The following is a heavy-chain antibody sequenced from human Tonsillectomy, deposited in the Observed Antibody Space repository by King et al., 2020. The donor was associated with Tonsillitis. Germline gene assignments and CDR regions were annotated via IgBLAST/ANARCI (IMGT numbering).Heavy chain of an antibody. V-gene: IGHV6-1*01. J-gene: IGHJ4*02. CDR3: ARETTLYDFWSGFYD. Sequence: VQLQQYGPGLVKPSQTLSLTCAISGDSVSNDSTAWNWIRQSPSRGLEWLGRTYSRSKWYIDYAVSVKSRITINPDTSKNQFSLQLNSVTPEDTAVYYCARETTLYDFWSGFYDWGQGTLVTVSS. CDR1: GDSVSNDSTA. CDR2: TYSRSKWYI. D-gene: IGHD3-3*01.